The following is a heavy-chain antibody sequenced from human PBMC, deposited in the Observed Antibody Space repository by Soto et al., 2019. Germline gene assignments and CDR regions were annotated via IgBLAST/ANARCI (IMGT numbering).Heavy chain of an antibody. V-gene: IGHV4-31*03. D-gene: IGHD5-12*01. CDR3: ARVAGKKWLRFIGLFDP. CDR2: IYYSGST. CDR1: GGSISRGGYY. Sequence: QVQLQESGPGLVKPSQTLSLTCTVSGGSISRGGYYWSWIRQHLGKGLEWIGYIYYSGSTYYNPSLKSRVTITVDTSKNQFSRRLSYVTAADTPVYYCARVAGKKWLRFIGLFDPWCQGTLVTVSS. J-gene: IGHJ5*02.